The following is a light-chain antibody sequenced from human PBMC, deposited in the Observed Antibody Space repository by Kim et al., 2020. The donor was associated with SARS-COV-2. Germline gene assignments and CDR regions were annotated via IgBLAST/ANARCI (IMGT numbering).Light chain of an antibody. J-gene: IGLJ1*01. Sequence: SYELTQPPSLSVAPGETARISCGGTNIGGKSVQWYQQKPGQAPVLVIYYDNSRPSGIPERFSGSNSGNTATLTISRVEAGDEADYYCQAWDSSSDHYVFGTGTKVTVL. CDR2: YDN. CDR1: NIGGKS. V-gene: IGLV3-21*04. CDR3: QAWDSSSDHYV.